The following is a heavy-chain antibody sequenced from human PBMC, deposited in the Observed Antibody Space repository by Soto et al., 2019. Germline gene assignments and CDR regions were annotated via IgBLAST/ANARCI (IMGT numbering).Heavy chain of an antibody. CDR2: ISAHNGNT. J-gene: IGHJ4*02. CDR1: GYTFTSYG. Sequence: QVHLVQSGAEVKKPGASVKVSCKGSGYTFTSYGITWVRQAPGQGLEWMGWISAHNGNTDYAQKSQGIGTVTRDTSTTAAYMEPRSLSSDDMAVYYCARGRYGDYWGQGALVTVSS. CDR3: ARGRYGDY. D-gene: IGHD1-1*01. V-gene: IGHV1-18*03.